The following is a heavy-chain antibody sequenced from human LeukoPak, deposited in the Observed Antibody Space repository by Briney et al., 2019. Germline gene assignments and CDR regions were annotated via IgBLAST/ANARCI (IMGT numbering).Heavy chain of an antibody. CDR1: GYTLTELS. D-gene: IGHD3-16*01. J-gene: IGHJ4*02. CDR2: FEPEDGER. V-gene: IGHV1-24*01. CDR3: VTLGGGVPIAIVDY. Sequence: ASVKVSCKVSGYTLTELSLHRVRQAAGKGLEWMGGFEPEDGERVYAQTFHGRVAMTEDTSTDTAYMELSSLTSEDTAVYYCVTLGGGVPIAIVDYWGQGTLVTVSS.